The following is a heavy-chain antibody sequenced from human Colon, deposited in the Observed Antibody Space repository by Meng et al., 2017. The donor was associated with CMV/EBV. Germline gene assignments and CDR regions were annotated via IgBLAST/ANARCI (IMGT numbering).Heavy chain of an antibody. V-gene: IGHV3-7*04. CDR2: INQDGSVN. Sequence: GESLKISCAASGFSFSSYWMKWVRQAPGKGLEWVANINQDGSVNYYVDSLKGRFTISRDNAENSVYLQMDSLMAEDTAVYYCARATYYYDDSGFGHWGQGTLVTVSS. D-gene: IGHD3-22*01. J-gene: IGHJ5*02. CDR3: ARATYYYDDSGFGH. CDR1: GFSFSSYW.